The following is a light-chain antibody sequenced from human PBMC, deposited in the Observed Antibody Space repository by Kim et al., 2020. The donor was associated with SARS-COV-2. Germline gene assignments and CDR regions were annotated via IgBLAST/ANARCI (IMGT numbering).Light chain of an antibody. Sequence: ALGQTGRITCQGDSLRSYYASWYQQKPGQAPVLVIYGKNNRPSGIPDRFSGSSSGNTASLTITGAQAEDEADYYCNSRDSSGNHVVFGGGTQLTV. CDR3: NSRDSSGNHVV. V-gene: IGLV3-19*01. CDR2: GKN. CDR1: SLRSYY. J-gene: IGLJ2*01.